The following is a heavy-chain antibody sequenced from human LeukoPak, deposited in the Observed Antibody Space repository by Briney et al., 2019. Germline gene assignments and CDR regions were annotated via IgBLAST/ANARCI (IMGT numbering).Heavy chain of an antibody. CDR3: ARQSTGSYYSPIDY. CDR1: GYTFTSYG. D-gene: IGHD1-26*01. CDR2: VSTYNGNT. J-gene: IGHJ4*02. Sequence: ASVKVSCKASGYTFTSYGISWVRQAPGQGLEWMGRVSTYNGNTKYAQNLQGRVTTTTDTSTSTAYMELRSPRSDDTAMYYCARQSTGSYYSPIDYWGQGTLVTVST. V-gene: IGHV1-18*01.